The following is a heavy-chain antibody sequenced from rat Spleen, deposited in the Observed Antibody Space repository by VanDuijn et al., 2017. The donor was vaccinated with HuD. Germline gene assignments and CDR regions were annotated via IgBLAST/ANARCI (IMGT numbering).Heavy chain of an antibody. CDR2: ISSGGST. V-gene: IGHV2-6*01. CDR1: GFSLTSYS. Sequence: VQLKESGPGLVQPSQTLSLTCTVSGFSLTSYSVSWVRQPPGKGLEWIAAISSGGSTYYNSALKSRLSISRDTSKSQVFLKMNSLQTEDTAMYFCARFGYYDGSYYLYFDYWGQGVMVTVSS. D-gene: IGHD1-12*02. J-gene: IGHJ2*01. CDR3: ARFGYYDGSYYLYFDY.